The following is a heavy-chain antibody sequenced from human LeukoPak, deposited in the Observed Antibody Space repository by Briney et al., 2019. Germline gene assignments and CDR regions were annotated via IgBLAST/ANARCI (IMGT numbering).Heavy chain of an antibody. CDR2: SDHSGGA. CDR3: ARLTGDGSGWFPGPGRWHHAFDI. V-gene: IGHV4-34*01. J-gene: IGHJ3*02. CDR1: GGSLSGYF. D-gene: IGHD6-19*01. Sequence: SETLSLTCGVYGGSLSGYFWTWIRQSPGKGLEWIGESDHSGGADYNPSLKSRVTISVDRSKNQFSLKLSSVTAADTAVYYCARLTGDGSGWFPGPGRWHHAFDIWGQGTMVTVSS.